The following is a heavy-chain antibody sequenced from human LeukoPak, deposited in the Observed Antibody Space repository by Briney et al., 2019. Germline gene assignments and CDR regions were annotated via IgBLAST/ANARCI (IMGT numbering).Heavy chain of an antibody. V-gene: IGHV4-34*01. CDR2: INHSGST. CDR3: ARGPRYCSGGSCYGFMIDY. Sequence: KTSETLSLTCAVYGGSFSGYYWSWIRQPPGKGLEWIGEINHSGSTNYNPSLKSRVTISVDTSKNQFSLKLSSVTAADTAVYYCARGPRYCSGGSCYGFMIDYWGQGTLVTVSS. J-gene: IGHJ4*02. D-gene: IGHD2-15*01. CDR1: GGSFSGYY.